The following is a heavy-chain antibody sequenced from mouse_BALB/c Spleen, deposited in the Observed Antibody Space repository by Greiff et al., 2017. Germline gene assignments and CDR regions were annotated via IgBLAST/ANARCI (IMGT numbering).Heavy chain of an antibody. V-gene: IGHV5-6-5*01. J-gene: IGHJ3*01. Sequence: EVMLVESGGGLVKPGGSLKLSCAASGFTFSSYAMSWVRQTPEKRLEWVASISSGGSTYYPDSVKGRFTISRDNARNILYLQMSSLRSEDTAMYYCARVDAWFAYWGQGTLVTVSA. CDR1: GFTFSSYA. CDR3: ARVDAWFAY. CDR2: ISSGGST.